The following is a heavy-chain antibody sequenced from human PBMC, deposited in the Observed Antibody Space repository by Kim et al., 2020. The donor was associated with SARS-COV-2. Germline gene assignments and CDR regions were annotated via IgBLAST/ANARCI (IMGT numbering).Heavy chain of an antibody. J-gene: IGHJ4*02. CDR3: SRGRSAFTF. Sequence: SETLSLTCTVSNDSISSYYWSWIRQPPGKGLERIGYIYNSGTTNYNPSLKSRVTISVDTSKNQFSLKLSSVTAADTAVYYCSRGRSAFTFWGQGILVTVSS. CDR2: IYNSGTT. CDR1: NDSISSYY. V-gene: IGHV4-59*01. D-gene: IGHD6-19*01.